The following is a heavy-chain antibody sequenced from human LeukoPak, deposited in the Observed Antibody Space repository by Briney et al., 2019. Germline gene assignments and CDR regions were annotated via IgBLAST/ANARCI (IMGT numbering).Heavy chain of an antibody. D-gene: IGHD4-17*01. Sequence: SETLSLTCTVSGGSITSSSYYWGWIRQPPGKGLEWVGSVYYSGNTYYNSSLKSRVTISVDTSKNQFSLKLSSVTATDTAIYYCTREYGFMTTVFHAFDIWGQGTMVTVSS. J-gene: IGHJ3*02. V-gene: IGHV4-39*07. CDR2: VYYSGNT. CDR1: GGSITSSSYY. CDR3: TREYGFMTTVFHAFDI.